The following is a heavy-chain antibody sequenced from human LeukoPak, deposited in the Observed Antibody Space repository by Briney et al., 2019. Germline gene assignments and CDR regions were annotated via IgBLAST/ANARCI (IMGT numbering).Heavy chain of an antibody. CDR3: ARLSKYCSSTSCYDFDQ. Sequence: GGYLRLSCAASGFTFSSYWMSWVRQAPGKGLEWVANIKQGGSEKYYVDSVKGRFTISRDNAKKSLYLQMNSLRAEDTAVYYCARLSKYCSSTSCYDFDQWGQGTLVTVSS. CDR1: GFTFSSYW. V-gene: IGHV3-7*03. J-gene: IGHJ4*02. D-gene: IGHD2-2*01. CDR2: IKQGGSEK.